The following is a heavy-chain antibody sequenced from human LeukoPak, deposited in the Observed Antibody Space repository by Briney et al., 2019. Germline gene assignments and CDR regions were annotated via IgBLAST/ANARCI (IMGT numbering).Heavy chain of an antibody. Sequence: SETLSLTCTVSGGSISSYYWSWIRQPPGKGLEWIGSIYYSGSTYYNPSLKSRVAISVDTSKNQFFLKLSSVTAADTAVYYCARVTKGGAPDYWGQGTLVTVSS. J-gene: IGHJ4*02. D-gene: IGHD1-26*01. CDR3: ARVTKGGAPDY. CDR1: GGSISSYY. CDR2: IYYSGST. V-gene: IGHV4-59*12.